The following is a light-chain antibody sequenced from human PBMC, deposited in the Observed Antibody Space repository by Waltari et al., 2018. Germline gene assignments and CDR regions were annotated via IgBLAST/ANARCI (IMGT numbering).Light chain of an antibody. V-gene: IGLV3-25*03. Sequence: SYELTQPPSVSVSPGQTAKITYSGDTLPKQYAYWYQQKPGPAPVVVISQDTQRPSGIPERFSGSSSGTTVTLTISDVQAADEAVYHCQSADSTNTYVIFGGGTQLTVL. CDR1: TLPKQY. CDR2: QDT. J-gene: IGLJ2*01. CDR3: QSADSTNTYVI.